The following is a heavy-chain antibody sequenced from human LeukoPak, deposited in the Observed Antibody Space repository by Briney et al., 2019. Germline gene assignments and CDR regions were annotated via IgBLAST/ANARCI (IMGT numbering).Heavy chain of an antibody. J-gene: IGHJ5*02. CDR1: GGTFSSYA. CDR2: IIPIFGTA. Sequence: SVKVSCKASGGTFSSYAISWVRQAPGQGLEGMGGIIPIFGTANYAQKFQGRVTITTDESTSTAYMELSSLRSEDTAVYYCARVWRPRGYSYGGDWFDPWGQGTLVTVSS. D-gene: IGHD5-18*01. CDR3: ARVWRPRGYSYGGDWFDP. V-gene: IGHV1-69*05.